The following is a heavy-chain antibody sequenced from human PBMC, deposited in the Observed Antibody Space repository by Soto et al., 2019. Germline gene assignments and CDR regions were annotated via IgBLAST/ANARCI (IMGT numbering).Heavy chain of an antibody. CDR2: ISSSIIYI. D-gene: IGHD3-22*01. CDR1: GFTFSSYS. CDR3: ARDVIYYYDSSGYYDY. J-gene: IGHJ4*02. Sequence: PWGSLRLSCATSGFTFSSYSMNCVRQAPWKGPEWVSSISSSIIYIYYADSVKGRFTISRDNAKNSLYLQMNSLRAEDTAVYYCARDVIYYYDSSGYYDYWGQGTLVTVSS. V-gene: IGHV3-21*01.